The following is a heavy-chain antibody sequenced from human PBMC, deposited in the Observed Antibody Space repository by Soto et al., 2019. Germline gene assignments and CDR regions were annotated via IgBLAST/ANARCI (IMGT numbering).Heavy chain of an antibody. J-gene: IGHJ6*02. D-gene: IGHD5-12*01. CDR2: ISSSGSTI. Sequence: GGSLRLSCVASGFTFSSYEMNWVRQAPGKGLEWVSYISSSGSTIYYADSVKGRFTISRDNAKNSLYLQMNSLRAEDTAVYYCARDLRGYSGYDTWDYYYYYYGMDVWGQGTTVTVSS. CDR1: GFTFSSYE. V-gene: IGHV3-48*03. CDR3: ARDLRGYSGYDTWDYYYYYYGMDV.